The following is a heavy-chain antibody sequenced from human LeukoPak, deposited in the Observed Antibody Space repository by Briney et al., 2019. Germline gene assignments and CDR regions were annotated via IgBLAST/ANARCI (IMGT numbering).Heavy chain of an antibody. Sequence: SETLSLTCTVSGGSISSYYWSWIRQPAGKGLEWIGRIYTSGSTNYNPSLKSRVTMSVDTSKNQFSLKLSSVTAADTAVYYCAGELRYFDWLPFDIWGQGTMVTVSS. CDR1: GGSISSYY. CDR2: IYTSGST. CDR3: AGELRYFDWLPFDI. J-gene: IGHJ3*02. D-gene: IGHD3-9*01. V-gene: IGHV4-4*07.